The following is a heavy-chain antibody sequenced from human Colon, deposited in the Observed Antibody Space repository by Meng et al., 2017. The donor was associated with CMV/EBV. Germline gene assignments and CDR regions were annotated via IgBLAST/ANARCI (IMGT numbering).Heavy chain of an antibody. CDR1: GFTFSDYA. J-gene: IGHJ6*02. Sequence: GESLKISCVASGFTFSDYAIHWVRQAPGKGLEWVAFIRYDGSNDYYADSVKGRFAISRDNSKNTLYLQMNSLRAEDTAVYFCAKDLLRLTIRRYGMDVWGQGTTVTVSS. CDR3: AKDLLRLTIRRYGMDV. V-gene: IGHV3-30*02. CDR2: IRYDGSND. D-gene: IGHD3-3*01.